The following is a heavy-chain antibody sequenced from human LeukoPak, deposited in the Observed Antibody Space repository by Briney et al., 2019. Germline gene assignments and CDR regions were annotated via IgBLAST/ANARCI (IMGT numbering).Heavy chain of an antibody. V-gene: IGHV1-3*01. CDR3: ARGRGYCSGGSCYPFDY. CDR1: GYTFTSYA. J-gene: IGHJ4*02. D-gene: IGHD2-15*01. CDR2: INAGNGNT. Sequence: ASVKVSCKASGYTFTSYAMHWVRQAPGQRLEWMGWINAGNGNTKYSQKFQGRVTITRDASASTAYMELSSLRSEDTAVYYCARGRGYCSGGSCYPFDYWGQGTLVTVSS.